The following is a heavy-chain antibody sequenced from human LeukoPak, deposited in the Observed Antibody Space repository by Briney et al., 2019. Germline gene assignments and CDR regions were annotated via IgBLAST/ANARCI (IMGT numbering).Heavy chain of an antibody. J-gene: IGHJ4*02. CDR3: ARDRRDRIAAAGIFDY. CDR1: GFTFSSYS. D-gene: IGHD6-13*01. CDR2: ISSSSSYI. V-gene: IGHV3-21*01. Sequence: GGSLRLSCAASGFTFSSYSMNWVRQAPGKVLERVSSISSSSSYIYYADSVKGRFTISRDNAKNSLYLQMNSLRAEDTAVYYCARDRRDRIAAAGIFDYWGQGTLVTVSS.